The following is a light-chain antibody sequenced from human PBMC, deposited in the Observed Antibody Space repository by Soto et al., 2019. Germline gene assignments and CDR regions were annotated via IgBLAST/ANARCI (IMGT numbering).Light chain of an antibody. V-gene: IGKV1-5*01. CDR1: QSISSW. Sequence: DIPMTQSPSTLSASVGDRVTITCRASQSISSWLAWYQQKPGKAPKLLIYDASSLESGVPSRFSGSRSGTEFTLTISSLQPDDFAPYYCQQYNSYSPYTFGQGTKLEIK. CDR2: DAS. J-gene: IGKJ2*01. CDR3: QQYNSYSPYT.